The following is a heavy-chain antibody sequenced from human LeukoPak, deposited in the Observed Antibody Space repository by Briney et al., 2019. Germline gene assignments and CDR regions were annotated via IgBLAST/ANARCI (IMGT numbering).Heavy chain of an antibody. V-gene: IGHV3-20*04. CDR1: GFTFDDYG. D-gene: IGHD3-16*01. J-gene: IGHJ6*03. CDR3: AKGMTGDTEIHYYYYYYMDV. CDR2: IKWNGAST. Sequence: GGSLRLSCAPSGFTFDDYGMSWVRQSPGKGLEWVSGIKWNGASTGYADSVKGRFTISRDNAKNSLYLQMNSLRVEDTAFYYCAKGMTGDTEIHYYYYYYMDVWGKGTTVTISS.